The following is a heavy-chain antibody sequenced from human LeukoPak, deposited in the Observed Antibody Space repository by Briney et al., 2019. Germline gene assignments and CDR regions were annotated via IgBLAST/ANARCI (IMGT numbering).Heavy chain of an antibody. J-gene: IGHJ4*02. CDR2: ISYDGSNK. CDR3: ARAASVLLWFGELPKEFDY. CDR1: GFTFSSYG. Sequence: GGSLRLFCAASGFTFSSYGMHWVRQAPGKGLEWVAVISYDGSNKYYADSVKGRFTISRDNSKNTLYLQMNSLRAEDTAVYYCARAASVLLWFGELPKEFDYWGQGTLVTVSS. D-gene: IGHD3-10*01. V-gene: IGHV3-30*03.